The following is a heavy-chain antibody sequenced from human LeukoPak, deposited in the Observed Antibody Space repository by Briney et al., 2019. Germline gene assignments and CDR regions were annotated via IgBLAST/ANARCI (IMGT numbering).Heavy chain of an antibody. J-gene: IGHJ3*01. CDR3: ARDYGDAFDV. CDR1: GFTFSNYW. D-gene: IGHD4-17*01. Sequence: GGSLRLSCAASGFTFSNYWMHWVRQAPGKGLVWFSLINSDGSSTNYADSVKGRFTISRDNAKNTLYLQMNSLRAEDTAVYYCARDYGDAFDVWGQGTMVTVSS. CDR2: INSDGSST. V-gene: IGHV3-74*01.